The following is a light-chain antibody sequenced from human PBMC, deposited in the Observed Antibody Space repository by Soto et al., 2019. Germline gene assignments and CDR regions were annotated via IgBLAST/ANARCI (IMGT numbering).Light chain of an antibody. V-gene: IGLV2-14*01. J-gene: IGLJ2*01. Sequence: QSALTQPASMSGSPGQSITISCAGTSNDVGAYNYVSWYQHHPGQAPKLMISEVTNRPSGVSPRFSGSKSGNTASLIISGLQAEDEAHYYCYSYTTTNTWLFGGGTKLTVL. CDR2: EVT. CDR1: SNDVGAYNY. CDR3: YSYTTTNTWL.